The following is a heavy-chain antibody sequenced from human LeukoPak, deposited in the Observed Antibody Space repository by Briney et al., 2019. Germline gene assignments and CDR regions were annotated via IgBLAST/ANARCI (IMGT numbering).Heavy chain of an antibody. CDR1: GDSISSSTSY. V-gene: IGHV4-39*01. CDR2: ISYSGST. Sequence: PSETLSLTCTVSGDSISSSTSYWGWIRQPPGKGLESIGSISYSGSTYYNPSLKSRVTISVDTSKNQFSLKLSSVTAADTAVYYCASPRYSSSAMDAWGKGTTVTVSS. D-gene: IGHD6-6*01. J-gene: IGHJ6*03. CDR3: ASPRYSSSAMDA.